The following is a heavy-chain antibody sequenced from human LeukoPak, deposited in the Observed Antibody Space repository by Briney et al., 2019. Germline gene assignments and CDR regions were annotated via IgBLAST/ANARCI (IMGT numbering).Heavy chain of an antibody. Sequence: GGSLRLSCEASGLTFNNYAMHWVRQSSGKGLEWGSGVGSSGGGTYYADSVKGRFTISRDTSKDTVYLQMDSLRAEDTAIYYCAKIHQNRVVVGAKGAFDIWGQGTVVTVSS. D-gene: IGHD2-15*01. CDR1: GLTFNNYA. CDR2: VGSSGGGT. V-gene: IGHV3-23*01. J-gene: IGHJ3*02. CDR3: AKIHQNRVVVGAKGAFDI.